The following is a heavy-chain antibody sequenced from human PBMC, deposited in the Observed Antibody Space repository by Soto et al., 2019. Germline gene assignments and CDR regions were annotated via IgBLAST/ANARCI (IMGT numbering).Heavy chain of an antibody. D-gene: IGHD3-22*01. CDR2: IIPIFGTA. V-gene: IGHV1-69*13. Sequence: SVKVSCKASGGTFSSYAISWVRQAPGQGLEWMGGIIPIFGTANYAQKFQGRVTITADESTSTAYMELSSLRSEDTAVYYCAREITMIVRAAFDIWGQGTMGTVS. J-gene: IGHJ3*02. CDR3: AREITMIVRAAFDI. CDR1: GGTFSSYA.